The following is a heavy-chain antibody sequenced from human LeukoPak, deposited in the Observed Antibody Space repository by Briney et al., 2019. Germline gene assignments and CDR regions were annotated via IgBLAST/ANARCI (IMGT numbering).Heavy chain of an antibody. CDR1: GYTFTGYY. Sequence: ASVKVSCKASGYTFTGYYMHWVRQAPGQGLEWTGWINPNSGDTNYAQKFQGRVTMTRDTSIRTAYLEVGGLRSDDTAVYYCAKNPYEYYFDYWGQGTLVTVSS. CDR2: INPNSGDT. V-gene: IGHV1-2*02. CDR3: AKNPYEYYFDY. D-gene: IGHD5-12*01. J-gene: IGHJ4*02.